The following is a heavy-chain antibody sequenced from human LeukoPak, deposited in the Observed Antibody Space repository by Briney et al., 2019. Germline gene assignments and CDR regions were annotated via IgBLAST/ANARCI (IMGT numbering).Heavy chain of an antibody. Sequence: SETLSLTCTVSGGSISSYYWGWIRQPPGKGLEWIGSIYYSGSTYYNPSLKSRVTISVDTSKNQFSLKLSSVTAADTAVYYCARVVGAKFDYWGQGTLVTVSS. J-gene: IGHJ4*02. D-gene: IGHD1-26*01. CDR3: ARVVGAKFDY. CDR1: GGSISSYY. V-gene: IGHV4-39*01. CDR2: IYYSGST.